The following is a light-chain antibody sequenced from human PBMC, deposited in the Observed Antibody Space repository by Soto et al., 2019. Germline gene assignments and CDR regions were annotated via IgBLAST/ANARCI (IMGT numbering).Light chain of an antibody. J-gene: IGKJ2*01. CDR1: QGISSY. CDR3: QQLNSCPYT. CDR2: AAS. V-gene: IGKV1-9*01. Sequence: DIQLTQSPSFLSASVGDRVTITCRASQGISSYLAWYQQKPGKAPNLLIYAASTLQSGVPSRFSGSGSGTEFTLTVSSLQPEDCATYYCQQLNSCPYTFGQGTKLEIK.